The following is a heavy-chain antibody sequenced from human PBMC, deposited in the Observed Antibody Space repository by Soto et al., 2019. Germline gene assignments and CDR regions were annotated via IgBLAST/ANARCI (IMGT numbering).Heavy chain of an antibody. CDR2: IYYSGST. D-gene: IGHD3-22*01. V-gene: IGHV4-59*06. J-gene: IGHJ6*02. CDR1: GGSFSGYY. CDR3: SSGLEHYCYGMDV. Sequence: SETLSLTCAVYGGSFSGYYWSWIRQPPGKGLEWIGYIYYSGSTYYNPSLKSRVTISVDTSKNQFSLKLSSVTAADTTVYYCSSGLEHYCYGMDVWGQGTTVTVSS.